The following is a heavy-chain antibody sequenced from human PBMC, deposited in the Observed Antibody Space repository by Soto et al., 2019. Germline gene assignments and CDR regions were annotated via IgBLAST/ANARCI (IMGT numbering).Heavy chain of an antibody. CDR2: INPNSGGT. J-gene: IGHJ4*02. Sequence: ASVKVSCKASGYTFTGYYMHWVRQAPGQGLEWMGWINPNSGGTNYAQKFQGWVTMTRDTSISTAYVELGRLRSDDTAVYYCARGCGYSYGYDYFDYWGQGTLVTVSS. D-gene: IGHD5-18*01. CDR3: ARGCGYSYGYDYFDY. CDR1: GYTFTGYY. V-gene: IGHV1-2*04.